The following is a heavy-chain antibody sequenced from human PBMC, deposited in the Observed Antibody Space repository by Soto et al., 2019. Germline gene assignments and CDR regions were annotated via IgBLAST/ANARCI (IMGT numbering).Heavy chain of an antibody. CDR2: FDPEDGET. CDR1: GYTLTESS. CDR3: ATPGSSPAVAGFDY. V-gene: IGHV1-24*01. D-gene: IGHD6-19*01. J-gene: IGHJ4*02. Sequence: GASVKVSCKVSGYTLTESSMHWVRQAPGKGLEWMGGFDPEDGETIYAQKFQGRVTMTEDTSTDTAYMELSSLRSEDTAVYYCATPGSSPAVAGFDYWGQGTLVTVSS.